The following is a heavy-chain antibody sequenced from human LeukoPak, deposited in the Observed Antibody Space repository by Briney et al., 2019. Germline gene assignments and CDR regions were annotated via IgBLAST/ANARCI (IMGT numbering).Heavy chain of an antibody. CDR3: AGDNYYDSSGYYGYFDY. J-gene: IGHJ4*02. Sequence: SVKVSCKASGGTFSSYTISWVRQAPGQGLEWMGRIIPILGIANYAQKFQGRVTITADKSTSTAYMELSSLRSEGTAVYYCAGDNYYDSSGYYGYFDYWGQGTLVTVSS. CDR2: IIPILGIA. D-gene: IGHD3-22*01. CDR1: GGTFSSYT. V-gene: IGHV1-69*04.